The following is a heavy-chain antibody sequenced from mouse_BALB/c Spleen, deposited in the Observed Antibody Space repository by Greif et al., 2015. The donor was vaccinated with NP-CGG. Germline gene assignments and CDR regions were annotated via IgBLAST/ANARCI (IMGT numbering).Heavy chain of an antibody. CDR2: IYPGDGDT. J-gene: IGHJ2*01. CDR3: ARVGNYYFDY. CDR1: GYAFSSYW. V-gene: IGHV1-80*01. Sequence: VKLVESGAELVRPGSSVKISCKASGYAFSSYWMNWVKQRPGQGLEWIGQIYPGDGDTNYNGKFKGKATQTADKSSSTANMQRSSLTSEDTAVYYCARVGNYYFDYWGQATTLTVTS. D-gene: IGHD2-1*01.